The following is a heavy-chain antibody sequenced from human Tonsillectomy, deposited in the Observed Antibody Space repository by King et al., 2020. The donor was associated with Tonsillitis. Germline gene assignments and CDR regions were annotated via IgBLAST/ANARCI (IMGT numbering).Heavy chain of an antibody. CDR2: ISGYNGNS. J-gene: IGHJ4*02. D-gene: IGHD3-10*01. V-gene: IGHV1-18*01. Sequence: QLVQSGGEVKKPGASVNVSCKASGYTFINGITWVRQAPGQGLEWMGWISGYNGNSYHAQKLQGRVTMTTDTATTTAYMELRTLRSDDTAVYYCASLDYFGSVTFIDYWGQGTLVTVSS. CDR3: ASLDYFGSVTFIDY. CDR1: GYTFING.